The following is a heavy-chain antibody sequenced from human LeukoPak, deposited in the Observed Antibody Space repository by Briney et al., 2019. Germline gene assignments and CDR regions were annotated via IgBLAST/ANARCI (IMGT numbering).Heavy chain of an antibody. Sequence: PGGSLRLSCAASGFTFSSYAMSWVHQAPGKGLEWVSAISGSGGSTYYADSVKGRFTISRDNSKNTLYLQMNSLRAEDTAVYYCAKDRHGSGSYQDFDYWGQGTLVTVSS. CDR2: ISGSGGST. J-gene: IGHJ4*02. CDR1: GFTFSSYA. D-gene: IGHD3-10*01. V-gene: IGHV3-23*01. CDR3: AKDRHGSGSYQDFDY.